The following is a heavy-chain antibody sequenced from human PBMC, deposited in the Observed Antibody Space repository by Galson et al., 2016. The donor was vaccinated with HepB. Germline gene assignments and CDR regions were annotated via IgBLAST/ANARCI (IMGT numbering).Heavy chain of an antibody. V-gene: IGHV6-1*01. J-gene: IGHJ6*02. CDR1: GDSVYNNGAA. D-gene: IGHD3-10*01. CDR3: ARAVMLGRGMDV. CDR2: TFYRSTWEN. Sequence: CAISGDSVYNNGAAWVWIRQSPSRGLEWLGRTFYRSTWENHYAGSVKNRITISPDTSRNQFSLHLNSVTPEDTDVYYCARAVMLGRGMDVWGQGTTVTVSS.